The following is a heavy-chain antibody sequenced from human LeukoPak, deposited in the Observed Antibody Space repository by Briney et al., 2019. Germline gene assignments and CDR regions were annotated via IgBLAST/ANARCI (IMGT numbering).Heavy chain of an antibody. Sequence: GASVKVSCKTSGYTFTVYYIHWVRQAPGQGLEWMGRINPNSGGTNYAQKFQGRVTMTRDTSISTAYMELGRLRSDDTAVYYCARFDGYSGYDFGSWGQGTLVTVSS. J-gene: IGHJ4*02. CDR3: ARFDGYSGYDFGS. CDR2: INPNSGGT. CDR1: GYTFTVYY. D-gene: IGHD5-12*01. V-gene: IGHV1-2*06.